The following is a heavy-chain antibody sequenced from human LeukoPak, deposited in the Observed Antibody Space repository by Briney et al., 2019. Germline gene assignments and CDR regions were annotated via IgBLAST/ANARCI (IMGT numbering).Heavy chain of an antibody. Sequence: SETLSLTCTVSGGSIRSYYWGWIRQPPGKGLEWIGDIHHSGSTDYKPSLKSRVTISVDTSKNQFSLKLSSVTAADTAVYHCARRGYYYDSRGYYCFDYWGQGALVTVSS. J-gene: IGHJ4*02. CDR1: GGSIRSYY. CDR3: ARRGYYYDSRGYYCFDY. CDR2: IHHSGST. D-gene: IGHD3-22*01. V-gene: IGHV4-59*01.